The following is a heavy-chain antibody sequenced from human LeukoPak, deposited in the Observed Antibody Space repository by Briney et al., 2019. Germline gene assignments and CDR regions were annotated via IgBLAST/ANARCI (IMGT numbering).Heavy chain of an antibody. CDR2: IYYSGST. V-gene: IGHV4-39*07. J-gene: IGHJ5*02. CDR1: GGSISSSSYY. CDR3: ARDRLPTVPFDP. Sequence: SETLSLTCTVSGGSISSSSYYWGWIRQPPGKGLEWIGSIYYSGSTYYNPSLKSRVTISVDTSKNQFSLKLSSVTAADTAVYYCARDRLPTVPFDPWGQGTLVTVSS. D-gene: IGHD4-11*01.